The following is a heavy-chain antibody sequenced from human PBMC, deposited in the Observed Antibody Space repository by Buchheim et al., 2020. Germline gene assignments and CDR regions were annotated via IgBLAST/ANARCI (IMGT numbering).Heavy chain of an antibody. D-gene: IGHD1-26*01. J-gene: IGHJ4*02. CDR3: VTALLGGTNY. CDR2: ITANSNTI. CDR1: GFSFSTCN. Sequence: EGQLVESGGGLVQPGGSLRLSCAASGFSFSTCNMYWVRQAPGKGLEWVSYITANSNTIYHADSVKGRFTTSRDNARSSLFLQMNSLRAEDAAVYYCVTALLGGTNYWGQGAL. V-gene: IGHV3-48*01.